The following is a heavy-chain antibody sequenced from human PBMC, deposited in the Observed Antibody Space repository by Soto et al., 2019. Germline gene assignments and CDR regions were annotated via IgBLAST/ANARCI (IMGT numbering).Heavy chain of an antibody. J-gene: IGHJ5*02. CDR3: AREVEKIAAGWFDP. Sequence: PSQTLSLTCAISGDSVSSNSAAWNWIRRSPSRGLEWLGRTYYRSKWYNDYAVSVKSRITINPDTSKNQFSLQLNSVTPEDTAVYYCAREVEKIAAGWFDPWGQGTLVTVSS. CDR2: TYYRSKWYN. V-gene: IGHV6-1*01. D-gene: IGHD6-13*01. CDR1: GDSVSSNSAA.